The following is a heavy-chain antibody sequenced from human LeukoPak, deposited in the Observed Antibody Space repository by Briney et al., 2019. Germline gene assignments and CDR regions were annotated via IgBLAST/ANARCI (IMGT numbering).Heavy chain of an antibody. CDR3: ARGETLFDY. J-gene: IGHJ4*02. CDR1: GYTCTSYV. Sequence: ASVKVSGKASGYTCTSYVMHWVRQAPGQRLEWMGCINDGNGNTKYSQDFQGRVTITRDTSASTAYMELSSLRSEDTAVYYCARGETLFDYWGQGTLVTVSS. V-gene: IGHV1-3*03. D-gene: IGHD3-16*01. CDR2: INDGNGNT.